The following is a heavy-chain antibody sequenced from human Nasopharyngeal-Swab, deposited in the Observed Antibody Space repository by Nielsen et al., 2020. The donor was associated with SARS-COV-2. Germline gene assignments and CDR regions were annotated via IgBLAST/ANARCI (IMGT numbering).Heavy chain of an antibody. D-gene: IGHD2-2*03. CDR2: ISWNSGSI. CDR3: AKDISGYCSSTSCYAGLYGMDV. Sequence: GGSLRLSCAASGFTFDDYAMRWVRQAPGKGLEWVSGISWNSGSIGYADSVKGRFTISRDNAKNSLYLQMNSLRAEDTALYYCAKDISGYCSSTSCYAGLYGMDVWGQGTTVTVSS. J-gene: IGHJ6*02. V-gene: IGHV3-9*01. CDR1: GFTFDDYA.